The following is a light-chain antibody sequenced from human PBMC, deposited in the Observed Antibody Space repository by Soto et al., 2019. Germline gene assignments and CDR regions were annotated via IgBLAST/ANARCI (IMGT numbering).Light chain of an antibody. CDR1: QVISTS. CDR3: QQYNTTPGP. J-gene: IGKJ1*01. Sequence: DIQLTQSPSFLSPSIGESVTITCRASQVISTSLAWYQVKPGKAPKLLIYDASTLESGVTSRLRDTVSGTEFSLTTTSLQPEDFATYYSQQYNTTPGPCGHGTKV. V-gene: IGKV1-9*01. CDR2: DAS.